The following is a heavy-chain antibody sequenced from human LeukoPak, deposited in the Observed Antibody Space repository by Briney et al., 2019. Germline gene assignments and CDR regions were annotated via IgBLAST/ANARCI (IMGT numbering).Heavy chain of an antibody. CDR3: ARVMGRYCSSTSCYVDY. CDR2: ISYDGSNK. V-gene: IGHV3-30*03. CDR1: GFTFSSYW. D-gene: IGHD2-2*01. Sequence: GGSLRLSCAASGFTFSSYWMHWVRQAPGKGLEWVAVISYDGSNKYYADSVKGRFTISRDNSKNTLYLQMNSLRAEDTAVYYCARVMGRYCSSTSCYVDYWGQGTLVTVSS. J-gene: IGHJ4*02.